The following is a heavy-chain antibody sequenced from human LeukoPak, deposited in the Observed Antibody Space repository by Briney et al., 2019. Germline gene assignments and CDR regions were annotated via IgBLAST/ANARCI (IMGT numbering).Heavy chain of an antibody. D-gene: IGHD5-18*01. CDR3: AKDIAQGYTFGSIEQDY. V-gene: IGHV3-23*01. J-gene: IGHJ4*02. CDR2: ISESGSGT. CDR1: GLTFSRYA. Sequence: GGSLRLSCAVSGLTFSRYAMSWVRQAPGKGLEWVSAISESGSGTYYADSVKGRFTISRDNSRDTLSLQMNSLRAEDTAVYYCAKDIAQGYTFGSIEQDYWGQGTLVTVSS.